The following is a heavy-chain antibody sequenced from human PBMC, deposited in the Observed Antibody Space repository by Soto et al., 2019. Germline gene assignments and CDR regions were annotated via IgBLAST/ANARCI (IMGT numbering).Heavy chain of an antibody. Sequence: QVQLQESGPGLVKPSQTLSLTCTVSGGSISSGGYYWSWIRQHPGKGLEWIGYIYYSGSTYYNPSLKSRVXXSXDXXKNQFSLKLSSVTAADTAVYYCARDVGDFRWYFDLWGRGTLVTVSS. CDR2: IYYSGST. D-gene: IGHD3-10*01. J-gene: IGHJ2*01. CDR1: GGSISSGGYY. V-gene: IGHV4-31*03. CDR3: ARDVGDFRWYFDL.